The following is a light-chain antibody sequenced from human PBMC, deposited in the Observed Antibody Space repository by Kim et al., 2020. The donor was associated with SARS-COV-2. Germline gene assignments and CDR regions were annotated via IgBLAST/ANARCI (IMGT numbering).Light chain of an antibody. CDR1: SLKNFY. J-gene: IGLJ1*01. Sequence: SSELTQDPDVSVALGQTVRITCQGDSLKNFYANWYQLKPGQAPLLVISVNNNRPSGIPDRFSCSTSGNSASLTITGPRPDDEAHYVCHSRGSRRDRHVFG. V-gene: IGLV3-19*01. CDR3: HSRGSRRDRHV. CDR2: VNN.